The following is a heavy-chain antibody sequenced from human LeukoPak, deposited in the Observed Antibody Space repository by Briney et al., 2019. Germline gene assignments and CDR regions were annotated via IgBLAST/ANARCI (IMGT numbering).Heavy chain of an antibody. V-gene: IGHV3-21*01. J-gene: IGHJ5*02. CDR1: GFTFSSYS. D-gene: IGHD3-3*01. CDR3: ARNSYYDFWSGLSGGGYNWFDP. CDR2: ISSSSYI. Sequence: GGSLRLSCAASGFTFSSYSMNWVRQAPGKGLEWVSSISSSSYIYYADSVKGRFTISRDNAKNSLYLQINSLRAEDTAVYYCARNSYYDFWSGLSGGGYNWFDPWGQGTLVTVSS.